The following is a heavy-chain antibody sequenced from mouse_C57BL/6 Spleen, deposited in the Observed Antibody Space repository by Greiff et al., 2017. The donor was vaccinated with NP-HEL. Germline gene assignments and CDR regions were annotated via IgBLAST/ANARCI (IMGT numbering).Heavy chain of an antibody. Sequence: QVQLQQPGTELVKPGASVKLSCKASGYTFTSYWMHWVKQRPGQGLEWIGNINPSNGGTNYNEKFKSKATLTVDKSSSTAYMQLSSLTSEDSAVYYCARGGGIYYGNPAWFAYWGQGTLVTVSA. CDR1: GYTFTSYW. CDR2: INPSNGGT. J-gene: IGHJ3*01. D-gene: IGHD2-1*01. CDR3: ARGGGIYYGNPAWFAY. V-gene: IGHV1-53*01.